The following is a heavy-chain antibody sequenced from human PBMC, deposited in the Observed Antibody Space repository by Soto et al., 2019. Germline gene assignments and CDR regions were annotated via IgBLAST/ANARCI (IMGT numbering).Heavy chain of an antibody. CDR2: IYYSGSA. CDR1: GGSISSYY. CDR3: ARATVAGFDY. V-gene: IGHV4-59*01. J-gene: IGHJ4*02. D-gene: IGHD6-19*01. Sequence: SETLSLTCTVSGGSISSYYWSWIRQPPGKGLEWIGYIYYSGSANYNPSLKSRVTISVDTSKNQFSLKLSSVTAADTVVYYCARATVAGFDYWGQGTLVTVSS.